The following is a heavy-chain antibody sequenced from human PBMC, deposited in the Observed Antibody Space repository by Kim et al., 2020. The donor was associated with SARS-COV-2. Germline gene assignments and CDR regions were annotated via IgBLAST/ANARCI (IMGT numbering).Heavy chain of an antibody. D-gene: IGHD2-2*01. CDR3: ARTPLGYCSSTSCYGVRNWFDP. Sequence: ASVKVSCKASGYTFTSYAMHWVRQAPGQRLEWMGWINAGNGNTKYSQKFQGRVTITRDTSASTAYMELSSLRSEDTAVYYCARTPLGYCSSTSCYGVRNWFDPWGQGTLVTVSS. CDR1: GYTFTSYA. J-gene: IGHJ5*02. CDR2: INAGNGNT. V-gene: IGHV1-3*01.